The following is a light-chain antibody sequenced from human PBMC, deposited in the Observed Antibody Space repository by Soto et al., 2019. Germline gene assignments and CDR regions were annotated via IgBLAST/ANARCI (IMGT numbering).Light chain of an antibody. CDR1: QNVLYSSNNENY. CDR2: WAS. J-gene: IGKJ2*01. V-gene: IGKV4-1*01. CDR3: QQYYSTPYT. Sequence: DIVMIQSPDSLAVSLGERATINCKSSQNVLYSSNNENYLAWFQQKPGQPPKLLIYWASTRESGVPDRFSGSGSGTDFTLTISSLQAEDAAVYYCQQYYSTPYTFGQGTKLEIK.